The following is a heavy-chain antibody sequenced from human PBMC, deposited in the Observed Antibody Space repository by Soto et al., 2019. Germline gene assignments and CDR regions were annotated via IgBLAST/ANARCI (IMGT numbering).Heavy chain of an antibody. Sequence: QVQLQESGPGLVKPSGTLSLTCAVSGGSISSSNWWSWVRQPPGKGLEWIGEIYHSGSTNYTPSLKSRVTISVDKSTNQFSLKLSSVTAADTALYYCARDRPDYDSSGPLDDWCQGTLVTVSS. CDR3: ARDRPDYDSSGPLDD. D-gene: IGHD3-22*01. J-gene: IGHJ4*02. CDR2: IYHSGST. V-gene: IGHV4-4*02. CDR1: GGSISSSNW.